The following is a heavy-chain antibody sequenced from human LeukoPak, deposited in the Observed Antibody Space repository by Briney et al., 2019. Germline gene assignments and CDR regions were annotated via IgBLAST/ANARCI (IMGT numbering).Heavy chain of an antibody. J-gene: IGHJ6*02. CDR3: SRDRTTSLTYYYYYGMDV. Sequence: SETLSLTCTVSGGSISSYYWSWIRQHPGKGLEWIGYIYYSGSTYYNPSLKSRVTISVDTSKNQFSLKLSSVTAADTAVYYCSRDRTTSLTYYYYYGMDVWGQGTTVTVSS. CDR2: IYYSGST. CDR1: GGSISSYY. D-gene: IGHD1-7*01. V-gene: IGHV4-59*06.